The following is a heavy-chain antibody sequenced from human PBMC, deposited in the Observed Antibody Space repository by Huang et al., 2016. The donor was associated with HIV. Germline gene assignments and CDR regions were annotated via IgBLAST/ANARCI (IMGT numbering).Heavy chain of an antibody. V-gene: IGHV4-34*01. Sequence: QVQLHQWGAGLLKPSETLSLPCAVYGGSFISYYLNWLRPSPGKGLEWIGQINHRGTTTYNPPLKSRVTMSVDTSKNQFSLKLNAVTAADTAVYYCAREIMISFGGPFDPWGQGTLVTVSS. CDR3: AREIMISFGGPFDP. CDR1: GGSFISYY. CDR2: INHRGTT. J-gene: IGHJ5*02. D-gene: IGHD3-16*01.